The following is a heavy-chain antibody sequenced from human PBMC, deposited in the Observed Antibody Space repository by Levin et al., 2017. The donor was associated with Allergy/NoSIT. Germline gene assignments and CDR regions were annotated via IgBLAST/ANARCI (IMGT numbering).Heavy chain of an antibody. Sequence: GASVKVSCRVSGYSLTQFSIHWVRQSPGKGLEWMGGFTPEDGERIYAQKLQGRVTMTEDTSTDTAYMELTSLRSEDTAVYYCATDLIGADVFDIWGQGTMVTVSS. CDR1: GYSLTQFS. CDR2: FTPEDGER. J-gene: IGHJ3*02. V-gene: IGHV1-24*01. CDR3: ATDLIGADVFDI. D-gene: IGHD3-10*01.